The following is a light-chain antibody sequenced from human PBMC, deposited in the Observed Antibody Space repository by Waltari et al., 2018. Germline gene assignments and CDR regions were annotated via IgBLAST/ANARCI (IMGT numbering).Light chain of an antibody. V-gene: IGLV2-14*01. CDR3: SSYTSSSTGV. CDR1: SSDVGGYNY. J-gene: IGLJ1*01. CDR2: EVS. Sequence: QSALTPPASVSGSPGQSIPISCTGTSSDVGGYNYVSWYQQHPGKAPKRMIYEVSNRPSGVSNRFSGSKSGNTASLTISGLQAEDEADYYCSSYTSSSTGVFGTGTKVTVL.